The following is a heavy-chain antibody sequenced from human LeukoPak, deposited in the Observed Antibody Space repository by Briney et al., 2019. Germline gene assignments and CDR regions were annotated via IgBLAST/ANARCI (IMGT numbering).Heavy chain of an antibody. CDR2: INHSGST. Sequence: SETLSLTCAVYGGSFSSYYWSWIRQPPGKGLEWIGEINHSGSTNYNPSLKSRVTISVDTSKNQFSLKLSSVTAADTAVYYCARHFGYDDTSDYQGVPDHWGQGSLVTVSS. V-gene: IGHV4-34*01. CDR3: ARHFGYDDTSDYQGVPDH. D-gene: IGHD3-22*01. J-gene: IGHJ4*02. CDR1: GGSFSSYY.